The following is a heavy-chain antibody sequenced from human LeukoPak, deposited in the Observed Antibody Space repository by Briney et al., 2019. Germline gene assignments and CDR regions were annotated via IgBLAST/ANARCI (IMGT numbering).Heavy chain of an antibody. CDR2: IYPGDSDT. D-gene: IGHD6-19*01. CDR3: ARRVSVSGTPDWFDP. CDR1: GYSFTSYW. J-gene: IGHJ5*02. V-gene: IGHV5-51*01. Sequence: GESLKISCKGSGYSFTSYWIGWVRQMPGKGLEWMGIIYPGDSDTRYSPSLQGQVTISADKSISTAYLQWSSLKASDTAMYYCARRVSVSGTPDWFDPWGQGTLVTVSS.